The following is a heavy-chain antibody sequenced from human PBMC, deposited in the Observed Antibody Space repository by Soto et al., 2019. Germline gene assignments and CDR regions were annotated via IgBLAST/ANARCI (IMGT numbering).Heavy chain of an antibody. Sequence: QVQLVQSGAEVKKPGASVKLSCRTSGYTFTHYYIHWVRQAPGQGLEWLGIINPASGSTNYAQDFQGRVTLTMDTSTTTVYMDLSGLRGEDKGSFYCARDLGAGAHWGQGTLVTVSS. CDR3: ARDLGAGAH. V-gene: IGHV1-46*01. CDR2: INPASGST. D-gene: IGHD6-13*01. CDR1: GYTFTHYY. J-gene: IGHJ4*02.